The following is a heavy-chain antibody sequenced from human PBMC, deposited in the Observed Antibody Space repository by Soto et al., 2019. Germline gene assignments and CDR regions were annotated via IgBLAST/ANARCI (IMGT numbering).Heavy chain of an antibody. CDR1: GYTFTSYA. D-gene: IGHD3-9*01. CDR2: INAGNGNT. V-gene: IGHV1-3*01. CDR3: ARDYNSYDILTGYYRY. J-gene: IGHJ4*02. Sequence: ASVKVSCKASGYTFTSYAMHWVRQAPGQRLERMGWINAGNGNTKYSQKFQGRVTITRDTSASTAYMELSSLRSEDTAVYYCARDYNSYDILTGYYRYWGQGTLVTVSS.